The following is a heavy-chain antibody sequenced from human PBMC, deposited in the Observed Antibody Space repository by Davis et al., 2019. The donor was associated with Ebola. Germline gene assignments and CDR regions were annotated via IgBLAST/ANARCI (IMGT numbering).Heavy chain of an antibody. CDR3: ARGVGRSHYYGLDV. CDR2: MNPSTGNT. D-gene: IGHD2-15*01. V-gene: IGHV1-8*01. CDR1: RYTFTSND. J-gene: IGHJ6*04. Sequence: AASVKVSCKASRYTFTSNDINWVRQVPGQGLEWMGWMNPSTGNTVFAQRFLGRLTLTRTTSITTAYMELSSLKFDDTAVYYCARGVGRSHYYGLDVWGEGTAVTVSS.